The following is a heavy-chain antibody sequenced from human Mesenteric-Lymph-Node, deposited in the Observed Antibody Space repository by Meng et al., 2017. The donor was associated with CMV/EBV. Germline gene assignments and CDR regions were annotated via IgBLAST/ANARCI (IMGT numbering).Heavy chain of an antibody. D-gene: IGHD2-2*01. V-gene: IGHV4-34*09. CDR2: IHNSGST. Sequence: VYGGSFSGYYWSWIRQHPGKGLEWIGYIHNSGSTHSNPSLTSRVTLSVDTSKNQFSLKLRSVIAANTAVYYCAREGCTTTSCSYDYWGQGTLVTVSS. CDR3: AREGCTTTSCSYDY. CDR1: GGSFSGYY. J-gene: IGHJ4*02.